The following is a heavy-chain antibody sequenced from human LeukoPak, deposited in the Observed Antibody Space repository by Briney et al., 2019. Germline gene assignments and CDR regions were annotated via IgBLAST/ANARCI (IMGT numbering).Heavy chain of an antibody. V-gene: IGHV4-4*09. J-gene: IGHJ6*03. CDR3: ARQQYYYYMDV. D-gene: IGHD1/OR15-1a*01. CDR2: IYTSGST. Sequence: SETLSLTCTVSGGSISSYYWSWIRQPPGKGLEWIGYIYTSGSTNYNPSLKSRVTMSVDTSKNQFSLKLSSVTAADTAVYYCARQQYYYYMDVWGKGTTVTVSS. CDR1: GGSISSYY.